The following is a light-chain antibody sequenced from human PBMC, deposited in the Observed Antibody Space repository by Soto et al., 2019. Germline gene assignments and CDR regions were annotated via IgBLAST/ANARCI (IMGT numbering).Light chain of an antibody. CDR2: AAS. J-gene: IGKJ3*01. V-gene: IGKV3-20*01. CDR1: QSISSSY. CDR3: QQYHSSPFT. Sequence: EIVLTQSPGTLSLSPGDRATLSCRASQSISSSYLAWHQQKPGQAPRLLIYAASSRATGIPDRFSGSGSGTDFTLTISRLKSEDFAIYYCQQYHSSPFTFGPGTKVDI.